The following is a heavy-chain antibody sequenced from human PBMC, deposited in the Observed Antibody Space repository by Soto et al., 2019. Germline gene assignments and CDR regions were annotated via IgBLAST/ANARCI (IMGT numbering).Heavy chain of an antibody. D-gene: IGHD3-3*01. CDR2: INHSGST. CDR3: AIAILNYYFWSGYPPRSDAFDI. V-gene: IGHV4-34*01. J-gene: IGHJ3*02. Sequence: SETLSLTCAVYCGSFSGYYWSWIRQPPGKGLEWIGEINHSGSTNYNPSLKSRVTISVDTSKNQFSLKLSSVTAADTAVYYCAIAILNYYFWSGYPPRSDAFDIWGQGTKVTVS. CDR1: CGSFSGYY.